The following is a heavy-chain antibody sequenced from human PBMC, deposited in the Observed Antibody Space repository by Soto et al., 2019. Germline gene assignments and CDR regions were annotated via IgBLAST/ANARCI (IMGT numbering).Heavy chain of an antibody. D-gene: IGHD3-9*01. CDR1: GFTFSSYA. CDR3: ARVWGLVTLSHFDY. V-gene: IGHV3-30-3*01. Sequence: QVQLVESGGGVVQPGRSLRLSCAASGFTFSSYAMHWVRQAPGKGLXXXAVISYDGSNKYYADSVKGRFTISRDNSKNTLYLQMNSLRAEDTAVYYCARVWGLVTLSHFDYWGQGTLVTVSS. CDR2: ISYDGSNK. J-gene: IGHJ4*02.